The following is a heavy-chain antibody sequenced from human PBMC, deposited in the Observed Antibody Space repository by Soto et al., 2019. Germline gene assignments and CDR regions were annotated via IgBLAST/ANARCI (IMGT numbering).Heavy chain of an antibody. CDR1: GFTFSSYA. D-gene: IGHD3-22*01. J-gene: IGHJ4*02. CDR3: ARPRSGGSSGYHDEFDY. Sequence: GGSLRLSCAASGFTFSSYAMHWVRQAPGKGLEWVAVISYDGSNKYYADSVKGRFTISRDNSKNTLYLQMNSLRAEDTAVYYCARPRSGGSSGYHDEFDYWGQGTLVTVSS. V-gene: IGHV3-30-3*01. CDR2: ISYDGSNK.